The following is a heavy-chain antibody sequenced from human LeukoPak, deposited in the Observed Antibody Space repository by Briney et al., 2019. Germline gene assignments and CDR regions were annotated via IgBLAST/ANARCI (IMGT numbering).Heavy chain of an antibody. D-gene: IGHD2-21*01. J-gene: IGHJ4*02. CDR2: ISSTDAGT. Sequence: GGSLRLSCAASGFSLSSYAMGWVRQAPGKGLEWVSAISSTDAGTYHADSVRGRFTISRDSSKNTLYLQMNSLRAEDAAVYYCAKAPVTSCRGAYCYPFDYWGQGTLVTVSS. V-gene: IGHV3-23*01. CDR3: AKAPVTSCRGAYCYPFDY. CDR1: GFSLSSYA.